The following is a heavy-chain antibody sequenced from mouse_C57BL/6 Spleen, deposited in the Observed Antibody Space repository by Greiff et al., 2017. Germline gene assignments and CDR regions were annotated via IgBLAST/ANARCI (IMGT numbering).Heavy chain of an antibody. CDR1: GYTFTDYE. J-gene: IGHJ4*01. CDR3: TRGIYYYGSSHYYAMDY. D-gene: IGHD1-1*01. Sequence: QVQLQQSGAELVRPGASVTLSCKASGYTFTDYEMHWVKQTPVHGLEWIGAIDPETGGTAYNQKFKGKAILTADKSSSTAYMALRSLTSEDSAVYYCTRGIYYYGSSHYYAMDYWGQGTSVTVSS. CDR2: IDPETGGT. V-gene: IGHV1-15*01.